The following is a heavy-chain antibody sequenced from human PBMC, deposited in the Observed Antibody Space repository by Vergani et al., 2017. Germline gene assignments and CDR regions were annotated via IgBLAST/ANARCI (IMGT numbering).Heavy chain of an antibody. J-gene: IGHJ4*02. V-gene: IGHV1-2*02. D-gene: IGHD2-8*01. CDR1: GYTFTGYY. Sequence: QVQLVQSGAEVKKPGASVKVSCKASGYTFTGYYMHWVRQAPGQGLEWMGWINPNSGGTNYAQKFQGRVTMTRDTSISTAYMELSRLRSDDTAVYYCARARMGCTNGVCYFVVYYFDYWSQGTLVTVSP. CDR2: INPNSGGT. CDR3: ARARMGCTNGVCYFVVYYFDY.